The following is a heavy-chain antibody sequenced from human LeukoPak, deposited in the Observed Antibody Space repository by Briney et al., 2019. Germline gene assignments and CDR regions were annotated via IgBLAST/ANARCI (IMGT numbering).Heavy chain of an antibody. V-gene: IGHV3-23*01. CDR2: ISASGGST. CDR3: ATHSGDYTAPLDY. J-gene: IGHJ4*02. CDR1: GFTFSSYA. Sequence: RGSLRLSCAASGFTFSSYAMSWVRQAPGKGLEWVSSISASGGSTYYADSVKGRFTISRDNSKNTLYLQMNSLRAEDTAVYYCATHSGDYTAPLDYWGQGTLVTVSS. D-gene: IGHD4-17*01.